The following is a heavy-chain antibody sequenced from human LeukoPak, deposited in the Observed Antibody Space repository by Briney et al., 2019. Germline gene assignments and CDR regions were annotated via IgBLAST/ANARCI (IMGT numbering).Heavy chain of an antibody. CDR1: GYTFTDYY. CDR2: INPNSGDT. Sequence: ASVKVSCKASGYTFTDYYMHWMRQAPGQGLEWMGWINPNSGDTNYAQKFQGRVTMTRDTSISTAYMDLSTLTFDDTAVFYCARDGALDYWGQGTLVTVSS. J-gene: IGHJ4*02. D-gene: IGHD3-10*01. V-gene: IGHV1-2*02. CDR3: ARDGALDY.